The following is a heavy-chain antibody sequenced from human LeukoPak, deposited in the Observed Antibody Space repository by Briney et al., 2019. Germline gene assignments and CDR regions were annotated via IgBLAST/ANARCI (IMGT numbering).Heavy chain of an antibody. CDR1: GLTFSNFP. CDR3: ATQSITLVVVISPFDY. CDR2: IQDDGATT. V-gene: IGHV3-30*02. J-gene: IGHJ4*02. Sequence: GGSLRLSCAASGLTFSNFPMHWVRQAPGKGLEWVALIQDDGATTNYADSVRGRFTISRDDSKSTVYLQMNSLKPDDTAVYYCATQSITLVVVISPFDYWGQGTLVTVSS. D-gene: IGHD3-22*01.